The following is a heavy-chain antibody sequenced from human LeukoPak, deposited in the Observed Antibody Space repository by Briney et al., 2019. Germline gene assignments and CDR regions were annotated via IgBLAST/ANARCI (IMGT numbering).Heavy chain of an antibody. CDR2: INHSGST. Sequence: SETLSLTCAVYGGSFSGYYWSWIRQPPGKGLEWIEEINHSGSTNYNPSLKSRITISVDTSKNQFSLKLSSVTAADTAVYYCARTRYSGYDPFDYWGQGTLVTVSS. D-gene: IGHD5-12*01. V-gene: IGHV4-34*01. CDR1: GGSFSGYY. J-gene: IGHJ4*02. CDR3: ARTRYSGYDPFDY.